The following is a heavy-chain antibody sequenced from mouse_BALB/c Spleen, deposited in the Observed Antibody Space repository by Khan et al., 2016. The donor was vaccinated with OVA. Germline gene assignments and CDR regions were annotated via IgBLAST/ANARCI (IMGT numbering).Heavy chain of an antibody. D-gene: IGHD2-14*01. CDR2: IIYTGYT. J-gene: IGHJ3*01. Sequence: EVQLQESGPSLVKPSQTLSLTCYVTGDSITSGYGNWIRKIPGNKLEYMGHIIYTGYTYYNPSLQSRISITRHTSKNQYYLQLNSVRDEDTATSYCARSTYRYAFVYWGQGTLVTVSA. CDR1: GDSITSGY. CDR3: ARSTYRYAFVY. V-gene: IGHV3-8*02.